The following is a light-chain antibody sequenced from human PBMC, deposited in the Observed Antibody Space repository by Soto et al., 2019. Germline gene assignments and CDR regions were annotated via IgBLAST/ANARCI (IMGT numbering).Light chain of an antibody. CDR1: QSVAKNY. V-gene: IGKV3-20*01. Sequence: EIVLTQSPGTLSLSPGERATLSCRASQSVAKNYLAWYQQKPGQAPRLLIYGASSRATGIPDRFSGSGSGTDFTLTISRLEPEDFAVYYCQQYASSPITFGQGTRLEMK. CDR3: QQYASSPIT. CDR2: GAS. J-gene: IGKJ5*01.